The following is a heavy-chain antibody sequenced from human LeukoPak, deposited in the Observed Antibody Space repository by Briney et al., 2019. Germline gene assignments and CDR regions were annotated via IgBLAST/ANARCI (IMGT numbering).Heavy chain of an antibody. D-gene: IGHD6-19*01. CDR3: ASRWSIAVAGTGDDFDY. V-gene: IGHV1-2*06. J-gene: IGHJ4*02. CDR2: INPNSGGT. CDR1: RYTFTGYY. Sequence: ASVKVSCKASRYTFTGYYMHWVRQAPGQGLEWMGRINPNSGGTNYAQKFQGRVTVTRDTSISTAYMELNRLRSDDTAVYYCASRWSIAVAGTGDDFDYWGQGTLVTVSS.